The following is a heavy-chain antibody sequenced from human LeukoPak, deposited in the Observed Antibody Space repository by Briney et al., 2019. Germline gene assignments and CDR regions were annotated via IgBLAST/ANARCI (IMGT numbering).Heavy chain of an antibody. CDR3: ARDSPPVVPAAMAYMDV. D-gene: IGHD2-2*01. CDR2: IKQDGSEK. J-gene: IGHJ6*03. V-gene: IGHV3-7*01. Sequence: PGRSLRLSCAASGFTFDDYAMHWVRQAPGKGLEWVANIKQDGSEKDYVDSVKGRFTISRDNAKNSLYLQMNSLRAEDTAVYYCARDSPPVVPAAMAYMDVWGKGTTVTVSS. CDR1: GFTFDDYA.